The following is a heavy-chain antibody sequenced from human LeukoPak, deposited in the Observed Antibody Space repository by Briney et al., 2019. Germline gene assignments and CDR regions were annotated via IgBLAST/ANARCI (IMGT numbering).Heavy chain of an antibody. D-gene: IGHD6-6*01. CDR2: MNPNSGNT. CDR3: ARGEGSSYPY. Sequence: ASVKVSCKXSGYTFTSCDINWVRQATGQGLEWMGWMNPNSGNTGYAQKFQGRVTITRNTSISTAYMELSSLRSEDTAVYYCARGEGSSYPYWGQGTLVTVSS. V-gene: IGHV1-8*03. CDR1: GYTFTSCD. J-gene: IGHJ4*02.